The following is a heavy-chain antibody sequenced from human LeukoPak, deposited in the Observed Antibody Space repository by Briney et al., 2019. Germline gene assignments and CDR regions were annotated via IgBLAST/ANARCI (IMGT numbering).Heavy chain of an antibody. CDR1: GFTFSSYA. V-gene: IGHV3-23*01. Sequence: QSGGSLRLSCAASGFTFSSYAMSWVRQAPGKGLEWVSAISGSGGSTYYADSVKGRFTISRDNSKNTLYLQMNSLRAEDTAVYYCARFHSSGWYSYYGMDVWGQGTTVTVSS. J-gene: IGHJ6*02. CDR3: ARFHSSGWYSYYGMDV. CDR2: ISGSGGST. D-gene: IGHD6-19*01.